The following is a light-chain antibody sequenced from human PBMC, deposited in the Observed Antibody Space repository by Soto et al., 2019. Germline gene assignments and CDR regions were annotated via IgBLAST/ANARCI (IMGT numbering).Light chain of an antibody. Sequence: EVVLTQSPGTLSLSPGERATLSSRASQSLRSSFLAWYQKKPGQAPRLLLYGASNRATGIPDRFSGSGSGTDFTLTISRLEPEDFAVYFCLQYASPLYTFGQGTKLEIK. CDR3: LQYASPLYT. V-gene: IGKV3-20*01. CDR1: QSLRSSF. J-gene: IGKJ2*01. CDR2: GAS.